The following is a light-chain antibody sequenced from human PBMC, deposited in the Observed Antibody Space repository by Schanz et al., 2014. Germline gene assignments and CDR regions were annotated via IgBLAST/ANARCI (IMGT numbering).Light chain of an antibody. Sequence: DIQLTQSPSAMSASVGDRVTITCRASQGISNSLIWFQQRPGKVPKRLIYTASNLQSGVPSRFSGSGSGTEFTLTISSLQPEDFATYYCQQYDRYSTFGQGTKVEIK. CDR1: QGISNS. V-gene: IGKV1-17*03. J-gene: IGKJ1*01. CDR3: QQYDRYST. CDR2: TAS.